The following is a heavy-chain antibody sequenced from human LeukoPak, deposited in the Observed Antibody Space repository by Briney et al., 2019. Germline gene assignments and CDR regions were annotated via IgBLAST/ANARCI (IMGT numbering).Heavy chain of an antibody. CDR3: AKVDTMIVVVSLTYYFDY. D-gene: IGHD3-22*01. CDR1: GFTFSNYA. V-gene: IGHV3-23*01. CDR2: VSGNGVST. J-gene: IGHJ4*02. Sequence: PGGSLRLSCAASGFTFSNYAMSWVRQAPGKGLEWVSAVSGNGVSTYYADSVKGRFTISRDNSKNTLYLQMNSLRAEDTAVYYCAKVDTMIVVVSLTYYFDYWGQGTLVTVSS.